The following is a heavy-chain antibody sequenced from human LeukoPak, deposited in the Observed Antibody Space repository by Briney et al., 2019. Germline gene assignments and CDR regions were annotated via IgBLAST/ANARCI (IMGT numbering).Heavy chain of an antibody. CDR3: TTASTVTAGFDY. D-gene: IGHD4-17*01. Sequence: GGSHRLSCAASGFTFSNAWMSWVRQAPGKGLEWVGRIKSKTDGGTTDYAAPVKGRFTISRDDSKNTLYLQMNSLKTEDTAVYYCTTASTVTAGFDYWGQGTLVTVSS. V-gene: IGHV3-15*01. J-gene: IGHJ4*02. CDR2: IKSKTDGGTT. CDR1: GFTFSNAW.